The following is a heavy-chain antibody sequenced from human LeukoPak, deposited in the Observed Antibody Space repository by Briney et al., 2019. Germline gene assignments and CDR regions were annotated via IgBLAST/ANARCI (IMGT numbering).Heavy chain of an antibody. J-gene: IGHJ4*02. Sequence: PGGSLRLSCAASGFTFSSYAMSWDRQAPGKGLEWVSAISGSGGSTYYADSVKGRFTISRDNSKNTLYLQMNSLRVEDTAVYYCAKDRLAVVPAAPADFDYWGQGTLVTVSS. D-gene: IGHD2-2*01. CDR2: ISGSGGST. V-gene: IGHV3-23*01. CDR3: AKDRLAVVPAAPADFDY. CDR1: GFTFSSYA.